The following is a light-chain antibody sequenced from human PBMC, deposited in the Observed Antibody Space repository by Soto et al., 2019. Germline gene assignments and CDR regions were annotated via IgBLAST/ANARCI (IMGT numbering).Light chain of an antibody. CDR1: QSINTW. V-gene: IGKV1-5*01. CDR3: QQYQTYPLT. Sequence: DIQMTQSPSTVSASVGDRIPITCRASQSINTWLAWYRQRPGEAPQLLIYDGSTLARGVPSRFSGSGSGTDFTLSISRLQPDDFATFYCQQYQTYPLTFGQGTKVEVK. J-gene: IGKJ1*01. CDR2: DGS.